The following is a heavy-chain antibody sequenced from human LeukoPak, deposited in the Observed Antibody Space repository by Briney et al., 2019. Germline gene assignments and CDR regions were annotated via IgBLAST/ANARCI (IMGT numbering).Heavy chain of an antibody. V-gene: IGHV1-46*01. CDR1: GYTFTSYY. CDR3: ARYSIAAALGY. CDR2: INPSGDST. J-gene: IGHJ4*02. D-gene: IGHD6-13*01. Sequence: ASVKVSCKASGYTFTSYYMHWVRQAPGQGLEWMGIINPSGDSTSYAQKFQGRVTMTRDTSTSTVYMELSSLRSEDTAVYYCARYSIAAALGYWGQGTLVTVSS.